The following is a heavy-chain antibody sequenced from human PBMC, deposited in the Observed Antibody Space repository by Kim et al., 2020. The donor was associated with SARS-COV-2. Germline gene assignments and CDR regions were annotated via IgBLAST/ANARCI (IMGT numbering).Heavy chain of an antibody. CDR1: GGSFSGYY. J-gene: IGHJ6*02. V-gene: IGHV4-34*01. Sequence: SETLSLTCAVYGGSFSGYYWSWIRQPPGKGLEWIGEINHSGSTNYNPSLKSRVTISVDTSKNQFSLKLSSVTAADTAVYYCARGRLAVAGNRKYYYYYGMDVWGQGTTVTVSS. CDR3: ARGRLAVAGNRKYYYYYGMDV. D-gene: IGHD6-19*01. CDR2: INHSGST.